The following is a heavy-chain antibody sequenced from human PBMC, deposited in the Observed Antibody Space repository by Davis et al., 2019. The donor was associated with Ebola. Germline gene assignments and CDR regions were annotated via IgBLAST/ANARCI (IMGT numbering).Heavy chain of an antibody. CDR2: IYYSGST. CDR1: GGSISSYH. J-gene: IGHJ4*02. Sequence: MPSETLSLTCTVSGGSISSYHWSWIRQPPGKGLEWIGYIYYSGSTNFNPSLKSRVTISIDTSRNQFSLKLTSMTAADTAVYYCAGHLILSGNYEWGQGTLVTVSS. V-gene: IGHV4-59*03. CDR3: AGHLILSGNYE. D-gene: IGHD3-10*01.